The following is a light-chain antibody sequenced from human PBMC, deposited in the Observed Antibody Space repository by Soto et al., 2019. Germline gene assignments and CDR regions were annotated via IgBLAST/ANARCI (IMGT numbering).Light chain of an antibody. V-gene: IGKV3-20*01. CDR3: QQYGTSPYT. CDR2: GAS. CDR1: QSVSSSY. Sequence: ALTQFPGTLSSSPGERATLSCRASQSVSSSYLAWYQQKPGQPPRLLIYGASSRATGIPDRLSGSGSGTDFTLTFSRLEPEDFAVYYCQQYGTSPYTFGQGTKLEIK. J-gene: IGKJ2*01.